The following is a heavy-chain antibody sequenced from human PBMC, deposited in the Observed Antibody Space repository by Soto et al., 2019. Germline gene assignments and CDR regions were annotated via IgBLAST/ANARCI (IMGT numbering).Heavy chain of an antibody. CDR2: IYYSGST. J-gene: IGHJ4*02. CDR1: GGSVSSGSYY. CDR3: ARDPGYSSGWYGLDY. Sequence: PSETLSLTCTVSGGSVSSGSYYWSWIRQPPGKGLEWIGYIYYSGSTNYNPSLKSRVTISVDTSKNQFSLKLSSVTAADTAGYYCARDPGYSSGWYGLDYWGQGPLVTVSS. D-gene: IGHD6-19*01. V-gene: IGHV4-61*01.